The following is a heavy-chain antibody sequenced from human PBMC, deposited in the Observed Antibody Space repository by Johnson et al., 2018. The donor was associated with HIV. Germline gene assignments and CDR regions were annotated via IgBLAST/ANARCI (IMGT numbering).Heavy chain of an antibody. V-gene: IGHV3-66*01. J-gene: IGHJ3*02. CDR3: ARDLPGPPSLYAFDI. Sequence: EQLVESGGGLVQPGGSLRLSCAASGFTVSSNYMRWVRQAPGKGLEWVSVIYSGGSTYYADSVKGRFTISRDNSKNTMYLQMNSLRAQDTAVYYCARDLPGPPSLYAFDIWGQGTMVTVSS. CDR1: GFTVSSNY. CDR2: IYSGGST.